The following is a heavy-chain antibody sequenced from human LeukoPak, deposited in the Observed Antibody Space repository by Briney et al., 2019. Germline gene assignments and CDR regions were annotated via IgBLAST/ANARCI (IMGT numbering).Heavy chain of an antibody. CDR1: GYTFTSYD. D-gene: IGHD3-10*01. CDR2: MNPNSGNT. V-gene: IGHV1-8*03. J-gene: IGHJ6*03. CDR3: ARVMAYGSGQPYYYYYYMDV. Sequence: ASVKVSCKASGYTFTSYDINWVRQATGQGLEWMGWMNPNSGNTGYAQKFQGRVTITRNTSISTAYMELSSLRSDDTAVYYCARVMAYGSGQPYYYYYYMDVWGKGTTVTVSS.